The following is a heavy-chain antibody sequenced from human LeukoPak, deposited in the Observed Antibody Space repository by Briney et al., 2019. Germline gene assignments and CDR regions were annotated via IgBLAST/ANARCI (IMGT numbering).Heavy chain of an antibody. D-gene: IGHD2-8*01. CDR2: INAGNGNT. J-gene: IGHJ4*02. V-gene: IGHV1-3*01. Sequence: WASVKVSCKTSGYTFTKYSIHWVRQAPGQRLEWMGWINAGNGNTKYSQKFQGRVTITRDTSADTAYMELSSLRSEDTAVYYCARLKYCTNGVCYAGFDYWGQGTLVTVSS. CDR1: GYTFTKYS. CDR3: ARLKYCTNGVCYAGFDY.